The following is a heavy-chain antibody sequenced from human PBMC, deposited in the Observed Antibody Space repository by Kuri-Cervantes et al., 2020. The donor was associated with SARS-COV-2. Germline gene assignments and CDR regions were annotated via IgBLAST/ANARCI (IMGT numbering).Heavy chain of an antibody. CDR1: GYPISSGYY. V-gene: IGHV4-38-2*01. D-gene: IGHD6-19*01. CDR3: ARNSGYSSGWFYYYYYMDV. CDR2: IYHSGST. J-gene: IGHJ6*03. Sequence: SQTLSLTCAVSGYPISSGYYWDWIRQPPGKGLEWIGSIYHSGSTYYNPSLKSRVTISVDTSKNQFSLKLSSVTAADTAVYYCARNSGYSSGWFYYYYYMDVWGKGTTVTVSS.